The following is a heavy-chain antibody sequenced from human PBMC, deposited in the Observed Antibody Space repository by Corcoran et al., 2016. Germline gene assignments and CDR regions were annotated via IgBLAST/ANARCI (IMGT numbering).Heavy chain of an antibody. J-gene: IGHJ6*02. Sequence: EVQLVESGGGLEQPGGSLRLSCVASGFTFRSYSMNWVRQAPGKGLEWISYISSGSSTIYYADSVKGRFTISRDNARNSLYLQMISLRDEDTAVYYCARYGAGGDDSVYGLDVWGQGTTVTVSS. D-gene: IGHD3-16*01. V-gene: IGHV3-48*02. CDR3: ARYGAGGDDSVYGLDV. CDR2: ISSGSSTI. CDR1: GFTFRSYS.